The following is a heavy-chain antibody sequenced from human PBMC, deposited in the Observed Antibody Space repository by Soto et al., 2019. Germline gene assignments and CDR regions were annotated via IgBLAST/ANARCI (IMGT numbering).Heavy chain of an antibody. J-gene: IGHJ6*02. CDR2: IIPIFGTA. CDR1: GGTFSSYS. V-gene: IGHV1-69*01. D-gene: IGHD1-1*01. Sequence: QVQLVQSGAEVKKPGSSVKVSCKASGGTFSSYSISWVRQAPGQGLEWMGGIIPIFGTANYAQKFHGRVTITADESTSTAYMELSSLRSEDTAVYYCARHTLQDRRIAQYYYYCMDVWGQGTTVTVSS. CDR3: ARHTLQDRRIAQYYYYCMDV.